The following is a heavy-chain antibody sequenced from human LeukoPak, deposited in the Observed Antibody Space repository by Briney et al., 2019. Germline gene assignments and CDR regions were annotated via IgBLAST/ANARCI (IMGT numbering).Heavy chain of an antibody. Sequence: HPGGSLRLSCAASGFTFSSYAMSWVRQAPGKGLEWVSAISGRGGSTYYADSVKGRFTISRDNAKNSLYLQMNSLRAEDTAVYYCARDVYDSSGYYYAKYYYYGMDVWGQGTTVTVSS. CDR2: ISGRGGST. CDR1: GFTFSSYA. D-gene: IGHD3-22*01. J-gene: IGHJ6*02. CDR3: ARDVYDSSGYYYAKYYYYGMDV. V-gene: IGHV3-23*01.